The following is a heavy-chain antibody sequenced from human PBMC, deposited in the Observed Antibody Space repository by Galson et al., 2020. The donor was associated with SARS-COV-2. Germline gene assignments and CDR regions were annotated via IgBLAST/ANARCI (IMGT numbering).Heavy chain of an antibody. J-gene: IGHJ5*02. CDR1: RYTFTNYE. CDR3: ARSYDDFATWFDP. Sequence: ASVTVSCKASRYTFTNYEINWVRQDPGQGLEWMGWMNPNSGNTGYAQKFQGRVTMTRTTSISTAYMELNSLTSEDTAVYYCARSYDDFATWFDPWGQGTLVTVSS. CDR2: MNPNSGNT. D-gene: IGHD4-17*01. V-gene: IGHV1-8*01.